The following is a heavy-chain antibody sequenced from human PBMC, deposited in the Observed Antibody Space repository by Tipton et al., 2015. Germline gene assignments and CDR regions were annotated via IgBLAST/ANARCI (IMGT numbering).Heavy chain of an antibody. Sequence: TLSLTCSLSGGSFYTYYGTWIRQPPGQGLEWIGEIYHSGTTNYNPSLRGHFTISLRTSKNQLSLTVDSVTAADTAIYYCARGGSPIIEMAYHHYGLDVWGQGTTVTVSS. J-gene: IGHJ6*02. CDR1: GGSFYTYY. V-gene: IGHV4-34*01. CDR3: ARGGSPIIEMAYHHYGLDV. CDR2: IYHSGTT. D-gene: IGHD5-24*01.